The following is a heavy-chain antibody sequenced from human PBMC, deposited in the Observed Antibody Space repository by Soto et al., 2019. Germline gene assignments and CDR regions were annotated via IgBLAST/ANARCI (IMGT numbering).Heavy chain of an antibody. CDR3: ARDLGYCSGGSCG. CDR1: GFTFSSYS. V-gene: IGHV3-48*02. D-gene: IGHD2-15*01. J-gene: IGHJ4*02. CDR2: ISSSSSTI. Sequence: EVQLVESGGGLVQPGGSLRLSCAASGFTFSSYSMNWVRQAPGKGLEWVSYISSSSSTIYYADSVKGRFTISRDNAKNSLYLQINSLRDEDTAVYYCARDLGYCSGGSCGGGQGTLVTVSS.